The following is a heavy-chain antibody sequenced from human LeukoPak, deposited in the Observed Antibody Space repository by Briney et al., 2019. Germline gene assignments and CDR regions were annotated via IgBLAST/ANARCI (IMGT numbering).Heavy chain of an antibody. CDR1: GFTFDDYA. D-gene: IGHD1-1*01. J-gene: IGHJ4*02. V-gene: IGHV3-9*01. Sequence: GRSLRLSCAASGFTFDDYAMPWVRQAPGKGLEWVSGISWNSGSIGYADSVKGRFTISRDNAKNSLYLQMNSLRAEDTALYYCAKDKSGTLYWGQGTLVTVSS. CDR3: AKDKSGTLY. CDR2: ISWNSGSI.